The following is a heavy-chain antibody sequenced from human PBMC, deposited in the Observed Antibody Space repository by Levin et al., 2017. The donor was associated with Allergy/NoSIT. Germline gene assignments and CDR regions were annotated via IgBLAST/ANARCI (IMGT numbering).Heavy chain of an antibody. J-gene: IGHJ6*02. V-gene: IGHV5-51*01. CDR2: IYPGDSDT. CDR3: ARRRNYYYAMDV. Sequence: KVSCKGSGYSFTSYWIGWVRQMPGKGLELMGIIYPGDSDTRYSPSFQGQVTIPADKSISTAYLQWSSLKASDTAMYYCARRRNYYYAMDVWGQGTTVTVSS. CDR1: GYSFTSYW.